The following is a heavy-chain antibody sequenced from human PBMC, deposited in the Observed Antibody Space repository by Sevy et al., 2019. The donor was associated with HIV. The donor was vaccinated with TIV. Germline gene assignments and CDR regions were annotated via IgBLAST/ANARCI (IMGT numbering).Heavy chain of an antibody. CDR1: GFTFSSHW. V-gene: IGHV3-74*01. Sequence: GGSLRLSCAVSGFTFSSHWMFWVRQAPGKGLVWVSHINSHGTITNYADSVKGRFAISRDNTKNTIYLQMNSLRAEDTAVYYCARGQLLPFLGWPSYGLDVWGQGTTVTVSS. J-gene: IGHJ6*02. CDR2: INSHGTIT. CDR3: ARGQLLPFLGWPSYGLDV. D-gene: IGHD3-3*01.